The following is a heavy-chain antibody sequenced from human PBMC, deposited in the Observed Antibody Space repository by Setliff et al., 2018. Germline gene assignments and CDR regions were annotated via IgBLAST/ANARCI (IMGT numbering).Heavy chain of an antibody. CDR1: GGSISSYY. CDR3: AREQWLDPPGYYYMDV. D-gene: IGHD6-19*01. V-gene: IGHV4-4*07. CDR2: IYIGESA. Sequence: SSETLSLTCTVSGGSISSYYWSWNRQPAGKGLEWIGHIYIGESANYNPSLKSRVTVSIDTSKNQFSLKLNSVTAADMAVYYCAREQWLDPPGYYYMDVWAKGTTVTVS. J-gene: IGHJ6*03.